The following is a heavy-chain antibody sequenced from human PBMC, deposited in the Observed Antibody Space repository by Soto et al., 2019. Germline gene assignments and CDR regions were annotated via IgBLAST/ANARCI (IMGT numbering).Heavy chain of an antibody. Sequence: GASVKVSCKASGYTFTSYYMHWVRQAPGQGLEWMGIINPSGGSTSYAQKFQGRVTMTRDTSTSTVYMELSSLRSEDTAVYYCAREAAAGTGLYYYYGMDVWGQGTTVTVSS. CDR3: AREAAAGTGLYYYYGMDV. CDR2: INPSGGST. J-gene: IGHJ6*02. CDR1: GYTFTSYY. D-gene: IGHD6-13*01. V-gene: IGHV1-46*01.